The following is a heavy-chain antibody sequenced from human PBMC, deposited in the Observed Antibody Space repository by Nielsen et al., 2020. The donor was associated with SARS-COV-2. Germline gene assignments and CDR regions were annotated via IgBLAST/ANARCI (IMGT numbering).Heavy chain of an antibody. V-gene: IGHV3-15*01. D-gene: IGHD2-2*01. J-gene: IGHJ5*02. CDR1: GFSFSKAW. CDR2: IKGKINGGTT. CDR3: ATARYCSRTSCSAGTDMFDP. Sequence: GESLNISCVASGFSFSKAWMSWVRQAPGKGLGWVGRIKGKINGGTTYYAAPVKDRFSISRDDSKNTVYLNMSSLRTEDTAVYYCATARYCSRTSCSAGTDMFDPWGQGTQVIVSS.